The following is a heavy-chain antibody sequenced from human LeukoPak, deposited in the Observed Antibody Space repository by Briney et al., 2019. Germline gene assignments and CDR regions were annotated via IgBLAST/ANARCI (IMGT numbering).Heavy chain of an antibody. D-gene: IGHD3-22*01. V-gene: IGHV3-33*01. J-gene: IGHJ4*02. Sequence: PGGSLRLSCAASGFTFSSYGMHWVRQAPGKGLEWVAVIWYDGSNKYYADSVKGRFTISRDNSKNTLYLQMNSLRAEDTAVYYCARDVDSSGYNLGIRFDYWGQGTLVTVSP. CDR3: ARDVDSSGYNLGIRFDY. CDR2: IWYDGSNK. CDR1: GFTFSSYG.